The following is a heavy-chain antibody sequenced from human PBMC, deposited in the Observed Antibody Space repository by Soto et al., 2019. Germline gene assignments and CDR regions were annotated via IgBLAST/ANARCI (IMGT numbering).Heavy chain of an antibody. D-gene: IGHD2-21*02. Sequence: QVQLVQSGAEVKKPGSSVKVSCKASGDSFSSYAISWVRQAPGQGLEWMGGIIPLFGIANYAQKFQGRVTIPAVEYTSSAYMELSSMRSEERAVYFWARREYDGDASYWYFDLWGRGTPVTVST. CDR1: GDSFSSYA. CDR2: IIPLFGIA. CDR3: ARREYDGDASYWYFDL. J-gene: IGHJ2*01. V-gene: IGHV1-69*01.